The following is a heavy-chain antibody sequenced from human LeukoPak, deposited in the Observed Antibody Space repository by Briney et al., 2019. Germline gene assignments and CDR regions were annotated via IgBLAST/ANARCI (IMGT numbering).Heavy chain of an antibody. CDR1: GFTFTSSW. CDR3: VRALGSSSADP. D-gene: IGHD6-6*01. V-gene: IGHV3-7*01. J-gene: IGHJ5*02. CDR2: IKQDGSEK. Sequence: GGSLRLSCAASGFTFTSSWMSWVRQAPGKGLEWVANIKQDGSEKYYVDSVEGRFTVSRDNAKNSLSLQMNSLRGEDTAVYYCVRALGSSSADPWGQGTLVTVSS.